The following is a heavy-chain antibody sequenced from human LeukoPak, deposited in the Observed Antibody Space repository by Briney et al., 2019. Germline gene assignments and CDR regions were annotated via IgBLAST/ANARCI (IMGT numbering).Heavy chain of an antibody. D-gene: IGHD1-1*01. CDR2: ISSSGDTI. V-gene: IGHV3-48*04. CDR3: AREGTGRYYYYYYMDV. Sequence: GGSLRLSCAASGFTFSSYNMNWVRQAPGKGLEWVSYISSSGDTIYYADSVKGRFTISRGNAKNSLYLQMNSLRAEDTAVYYCAREGTGRYYYYYYMDVWGKGTTVTISS. J-gene: IGHJ6*03. CDR1: GFTFSSYN.